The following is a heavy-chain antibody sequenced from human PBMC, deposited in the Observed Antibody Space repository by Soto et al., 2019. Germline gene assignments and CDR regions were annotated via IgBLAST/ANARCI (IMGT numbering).Heavy chain of an antibody. Sequence: GALRLSCAASGFTVSDYWMHWVRQAPGKGLEWISYITSDSSTRHYADFVKGRFTISRDNAKNSLYLQMNSLRDEDTAVYSCARGPDGIIDFDYWGQGTQVTVSS. D-gene: IGHD3-10*01. CDR2: ITSDSSTR. V-gene: IGHV3-48*02. CDR3: ARGPDGIIDFDY. J-gene: IGHJ4*02. CDR1: GFTVSDYW.